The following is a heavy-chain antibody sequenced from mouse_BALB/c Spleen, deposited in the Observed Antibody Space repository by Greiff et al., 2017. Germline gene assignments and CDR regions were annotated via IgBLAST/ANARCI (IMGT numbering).Heavy chain of an antibody. CDR2: ISCYNGAT. D-gene: IGHD1-2*01. CDR1: GYSFTGYY. Sequence: LVKTGASVKISCKASGYSFTGYYMHWVKQSHGKSLEWIGYISCYNGATSYNQKFKGKATFTVDTSSSTAYMQFNSLTSEDSAVYYCARSRSITTANYFDYWGQGTTLTVSS. CDR3: ARSRSITTANYFDY. J-gene: IGHJ2*01. V-gene: IGHV1S34*01.